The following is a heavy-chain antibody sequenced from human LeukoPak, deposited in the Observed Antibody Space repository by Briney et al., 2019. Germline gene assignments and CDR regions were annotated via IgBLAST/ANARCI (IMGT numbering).Heavy chain of an antibody. CDR3: ARDLIAAAGTWWFDP. D-gene: IGHD6-13*01. CDR2: ISSSSSYI. V-gene: IGHV3-21*01. CDR1: GFTFSSYS. J-gene: IGHJ5*02. Sequence: GGSLRLSCAASGFTFSSYSMNWVRQAPGKGLEWVSSISSSSSYIYYADSVKGRFTISRDNAKNSLYLQMNSLRAEDTAAYYCARDLIAAAGTWWFDPWGQGTLVTVSS.